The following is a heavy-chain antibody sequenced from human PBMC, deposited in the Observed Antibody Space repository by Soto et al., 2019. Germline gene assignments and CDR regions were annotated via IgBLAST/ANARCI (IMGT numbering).Heavy chain of an antibody. D-gene: IGHD6-19*01. CDR2: ISGGGDST. CDR3: AKDKAVSPYNFDY. J-gene: IGHJ4*01. CDR1: GFTFRSYA. Sequence: PGGSLRPPCAASGFTFRSYAISWVRQAPGKGLEWVSAISGGGDSTHYADSVKGRFTISRDNSKNTLYLQMSSLRAGDTALYYCAKDKAVSPYNFDYWGQGTLVTVSS. V-gene: IGHV3-23*01.